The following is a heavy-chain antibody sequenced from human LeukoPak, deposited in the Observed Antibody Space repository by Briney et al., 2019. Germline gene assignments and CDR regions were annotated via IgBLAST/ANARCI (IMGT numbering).Heavy chain of an antibody. CDR3: ARGKPSIFGVVIIDDWFDP. J-gene: IGHJ5*02. V-gene: IGHV4-34*01. CDR1: GGSFSGCY. D-gene: IGHD3-3*01. CDR2: INHSGST. Sequence: PSETLSLTCAVYGGSFSGCYWSWIRQPPGKGLEWIGEINHSGSTNYNPSLKSRVTISVDTSKNQFSLKLSSVTAADTAVYYCARGKPSIFGVVIIDDWFDPWGQGTLVTVSS.